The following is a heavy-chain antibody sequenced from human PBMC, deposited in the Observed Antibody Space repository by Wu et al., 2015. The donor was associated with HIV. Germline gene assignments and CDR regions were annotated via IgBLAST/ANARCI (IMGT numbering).Heavy chain of an antibody. V-gene: IGHV1-2*02. J-gene: IGHJ3*02. CDR3: ARGPRLGSGSYIGFDI. CDR1: EYTFSDYY. Sequence: QVRLLQPGTEVTKPGASLKVSCKASEYTFSDYYMHWVRQAPGRGLEWMGWINPRTGTANSARKFRDRLTMTRDVSISTAYMELNNLTPDDTAVYYCARGPRLGSGSYIGFDIWGQGTMVTVSS. D-gene: IGHD3-10*01. CDR2: INPRTGTA.